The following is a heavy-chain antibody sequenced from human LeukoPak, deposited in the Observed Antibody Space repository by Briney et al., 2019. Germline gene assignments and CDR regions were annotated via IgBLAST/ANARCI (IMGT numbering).Heavy chain of an antibody. J-gene: IGHJ6*02. CDR3: ARAQWLATSYYYGMDV. CDR1: GFTFSSYA. V-gene: IGHV3-30-3*01. D-gene: IGHD6-19*01. CDR2: ISYDGCNK. Sequence: PGGSLRLSCAASGFTFSSYAMHWVRQAPGKGLEWVAVISYDGCNKYYADSVKGRFTISRDNSKNTLYLQMNSLRAEDTAVYYCARAQWLATSYYYGMDVWGQGTTVTVSS.